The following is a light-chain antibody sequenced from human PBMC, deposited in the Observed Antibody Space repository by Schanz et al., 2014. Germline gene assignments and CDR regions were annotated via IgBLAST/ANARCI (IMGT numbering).Light chain of an antibody. CDR3: QQYGRSPRFT. CDR2: GAS. V-gene: IGKV3D-15*01. Sequence: IVLTQSPATLSVSPGERATLSCRASRSVNSNLAWYQQKPGQPPRLLLYGASARATGIPARFRGSGSGTEFTLTISRLEPEDFAVYYCQQYGRSPRFTFGPGTKVEVK. CDR1: RSVNSN. J-gene: IGKJ3*01.